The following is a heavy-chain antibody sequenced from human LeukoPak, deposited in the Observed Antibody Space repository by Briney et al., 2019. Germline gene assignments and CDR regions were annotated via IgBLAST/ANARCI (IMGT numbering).Heavy chain of an antibody. V-gene: IGHV1-18*01. CDR3: GRSGSADYQEQLGPPGYYHYMDV. J-gene: IGHJ6*03. CDR2: ISPHNGIT. Sequence: ASVKVSCKTSGYTFTTYGISWVRQAPGQGLEWMGWISPHNGITKYAQKVQGRVTMTADISTSTVYLELASLSSDDSALYYCGRSGSADYQEQLGPPGYYHYMDVWGEGTTVTVSS. D-gene: IGHD1-1*01. CDR1: GYTFTTYG.